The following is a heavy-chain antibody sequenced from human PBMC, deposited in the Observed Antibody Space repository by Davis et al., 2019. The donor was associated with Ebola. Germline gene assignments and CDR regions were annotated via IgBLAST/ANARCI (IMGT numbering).Heavy chain of an antibody. CDR2: IYYSGST. CDR3: ARGDSYYDPTGYYAGPEAPDH. J-gene: IGHJ4*02. Sequence: SETLSLTCAVSGGFISSGGYSWSWIRQPPGKALEWIGYIYYSGSTNYNPSLKSRVTISVDTSKNLFSLKLTSVTAADTAVYYCARGDSYYDPTGYYAGPEAPDHWGQGTLVSVSS. CDR1: GGFISSGGYS. V-gene: IGHV4-30-4*07. D-gene: IGHD3-22*01.